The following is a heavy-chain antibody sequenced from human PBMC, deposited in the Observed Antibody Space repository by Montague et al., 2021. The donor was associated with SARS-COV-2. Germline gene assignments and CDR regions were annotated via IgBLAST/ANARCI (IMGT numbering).Heavy chain of an antibody. Sequence: SLRLSCAASGFTFSSYWMSWVRQAPGKGLEWVANIKQDGSEKYYVDSVKGRFTISRDNAKNSLYLQMNSLRAEDTAVYYCARDGSYDFWSDPLGVYYYYYMDVWGKGTTVTVSS. D-gene: IGHD3-3*01. V-gene: IGHV3-7*05. CDR2: IKQDGSEK. J-gene: IGHJ6*03. CDR1: GFTFSSYW. CDR3: ARDGSYDFWSDPLGVYYYYYMDV.